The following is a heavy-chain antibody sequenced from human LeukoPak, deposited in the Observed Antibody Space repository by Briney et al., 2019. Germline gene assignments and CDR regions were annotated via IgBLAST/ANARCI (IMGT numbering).Heavy chain of an antibody. J-gene: IGHJ3*02. D-gene: IGHD3-10*01. CDR1: GGSFSGYY. V-gene: IGHV4-34*01. CDR3: ATNYGSGSYYSAFDI. Sequence: SETLPLTCAVYGGSFSGYYWSWIRQPPGKGLEWIGEINHSGSTNYNPSLKSRVTISVDTSKNQFSLKLSSVTAADTAVYYCATNYGSGSYYSAFDIWGQGTMVTVSS. CDR2: INHSGST.